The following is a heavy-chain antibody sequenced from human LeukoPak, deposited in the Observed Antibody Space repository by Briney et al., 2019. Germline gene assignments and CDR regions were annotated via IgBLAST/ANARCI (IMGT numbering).Heavy chain of an antibody. CDR3: AREDSPGFNGYNFRYFDY. Sequence: GGSLRLSCAASGFTFSSYGMHWVRQAPGKGLEWVAVIWYDGSNKYYADSVKGRFTISRDNSKNTLYLQMNSLRAEDTAVYYCAREDSPGFNGYNFRYFDYWGQGTLVTVSS. J-gene: IGHJ4*02. CDR1: GFTFSSYG. CDR2: IWYDGSNK. D-gene: IGHD5-24*01. V-gene: IGHV3-33*01.